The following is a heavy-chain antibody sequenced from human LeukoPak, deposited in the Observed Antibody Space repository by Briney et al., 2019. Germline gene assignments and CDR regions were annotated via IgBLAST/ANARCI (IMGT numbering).Heavy chain of an antibody. CDR2: ISGSGGST. D-gene: IGHD5-18*01. J-gene: IGHJ4*02. V-gene: IGHV3-23*01. CDR3: AKRLDSYADY. Sequence: GGSLRLSCAASGFTFSSYAMTWVRQAPGKGLEWVSGISGSGGSTNHADSVRGRFTISRDNSKNTLYLQMNSLRAEDTAVYYCAKRLDSYADYWGQGTLVTVAS. CDR1: GFTFSSYA.